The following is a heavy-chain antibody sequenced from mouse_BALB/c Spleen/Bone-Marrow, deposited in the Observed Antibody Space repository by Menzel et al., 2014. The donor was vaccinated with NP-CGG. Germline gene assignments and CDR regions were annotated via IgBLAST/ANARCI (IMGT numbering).Heavy chain of an antibody. CDR2: IWAGGST. D-gene: IGHD2-12*01. J-gene: IGHJ3*01. V-gene: IGHV2-9*02. CDR3: ARDYDEWFAY. Sequence: VKVVESGPGLVAPSQSLSITCTVSGYSLTSYGVHWVRQPPGKGLEWLGVIWAGGSTNYNSARMSRLSISKDNSKSQVFLKMNSLQTDDTAMYYCARDYDEWFAYWGQGTLVTVSA. CDR1: GYSLTSYG.